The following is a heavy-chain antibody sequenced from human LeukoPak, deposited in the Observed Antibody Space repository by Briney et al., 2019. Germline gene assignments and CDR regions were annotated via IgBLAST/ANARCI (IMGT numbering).Heavy chain of an antibody. CDR1: GGSITSYH. V-gene: IGHV4-59*01. D-gene: IGHD3-22*01. Sequence: PSETLSLTCTVSGGSITSYHWTWIRQPPGKGLEWIGYIGYSGSTNYNPSLKSRVTISVDTSKNQFSLKLSSVTAADTAVYYCARSPWGYDSSGYYYISAFDIWGQGTMVTVSS. CDR3: ARSPWGYDSSGYYYISAFDI. CDR2: IGYSGST. J-gene: IGHJ3*02.